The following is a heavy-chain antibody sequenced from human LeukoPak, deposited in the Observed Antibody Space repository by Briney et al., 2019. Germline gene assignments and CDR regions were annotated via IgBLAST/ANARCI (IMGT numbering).Heavy chain of an antibody. CDR1: GGSFSGYY. J-gene: IGHJ4*02. V-gene: IGHV4-34*01. Sequence: SETLSLTCAVYGGSFSGYYWSWIRQPPGKGLEWIGEINHSGSTNYNPSLKSRVTISVDTSKNNFSLKLNSVTAADTAVYYCAGGRQWLSFDNWGQGILVTVSS. CDR3: AGGRQWLSFDN. D-gene: IGHD6-19*01. CDR2: INHSGST.